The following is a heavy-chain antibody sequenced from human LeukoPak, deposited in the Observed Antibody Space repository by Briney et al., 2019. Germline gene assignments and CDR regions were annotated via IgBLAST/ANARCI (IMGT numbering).Heavy chain of an antibody. Sequence: GGSLRLSCAASGFTFSSYGMHWVRQAPGRGLEWVAFIRYDGSNKYYADSVKGRFTISRDNSKNTVYLQMNSLRAEDTAVYYCASHGILTDGWFDTWGQGTLVTVSS. D-gene: IGHD3-9*01. V-gene: IGHV3-30*02. CDR3: ASHGILTDGWFDT. J-gene: IGHJ5*02. CDR1: GFTFSSYG. CDR2: IRYDGSNK.